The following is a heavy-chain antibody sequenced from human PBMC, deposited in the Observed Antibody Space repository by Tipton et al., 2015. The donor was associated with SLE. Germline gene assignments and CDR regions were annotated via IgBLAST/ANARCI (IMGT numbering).Heavy chain of an antibody. CDR1: GGSISTYY. V-gene: IGHV4-59*01. CDR3: ASLPQGYCSTINCSPRMDV. J-gene: IGHJ6*04. Sequence: TLSLTYTVSGGSISTYYWSWIRQPPGKGLEWIGYISYSGSTHYSPSLKSRVTISLDTSKNQFSLRLSSVTAADTAVYYCASLPQGYCSTINCSPRMDVWGKGTTVTVSS. CDR2: ISYSGST. D-gene: IGHD2-2*01.